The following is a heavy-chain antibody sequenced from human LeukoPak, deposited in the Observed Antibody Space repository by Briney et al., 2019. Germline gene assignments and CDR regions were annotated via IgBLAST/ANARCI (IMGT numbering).Heavy chain of an antibody. CDR3: TRDEAAAAN. V-gene: IGHV3-7*01. Sequence: GGSLRLSCAASGFTFSSYWMSWVRQAPGKGPEWVANIKQDGREIHYLDSVKGRFTISRDNAKSSLYLQMNSLKVEDTAVYYCTRDEAAAANWGQGTLVTVSS. D-gene: IGHD6-13*01. CDR1: GFTFSSYW. CDR2: IKQDGREI. J-gene: IGHJ4*02.